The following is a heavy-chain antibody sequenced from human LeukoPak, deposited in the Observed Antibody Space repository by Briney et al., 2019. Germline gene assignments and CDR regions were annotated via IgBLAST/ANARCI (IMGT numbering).Heavy chain of an antibody. Sequence: RISCKGSGYSFTSYWISWVRQAPGQGLEWMGGIIPIFGTANYAQKFQGRVTITADESTSTAYMELSSLRSEDTAVYYCARVGYSSSWSAFDIWGQGTMVTVSS. CDR1: GYSFTSYW. J-gene: IGHJ3*02. V-gene: IGHV1-69*01. CDR3: ARVGYSSSWSAFDI. CDR2: IIPIFGTA. D-gene: IGHD6-13*01.